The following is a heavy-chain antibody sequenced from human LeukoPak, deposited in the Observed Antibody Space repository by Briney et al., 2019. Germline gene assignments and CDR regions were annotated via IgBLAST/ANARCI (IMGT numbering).Heavy chain of an antibody. V-gene: IGHV3-33*01. D-gene: IGHD6-19*01. CDR2: IWYDGSNK. CDR3: ARGLLRGYSSGWYFDY. J-gene: IGHJ4*02. CDR1: GFTFSSYG. Sequence: GGSLRLSCAASGFTFSSYGMHWVRQAPGKGLEWVAVIWYDGSNKYYADSLKGRFTISRDNSKNTLYLQMNSLRAEDTAVYYCARGLLRGYSSGWYFDYWGQGTLVTVSS.